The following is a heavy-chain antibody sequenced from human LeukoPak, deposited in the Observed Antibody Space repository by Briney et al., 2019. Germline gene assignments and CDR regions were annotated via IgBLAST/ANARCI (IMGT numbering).Heavy chain of an antibody. CDR2: VSGSGGAT. J-gene: IGHJ6*03. V-gene: IGHV3-23*01. Sequence: GGPLDLSFAASGFSFNNYAMSGVRQAPGMGLEWRSNVSGSGGATYYAASLKGRFTISRDNSKNTVYLQMGSLRAEDTAVYYCAKNRGGSYKYYMDVWGNGTTVTVSS. CDR1: GFSFNNYA. CDR3: AKNRGGSYKYYMDV. D-gene: IGHD5-12*01.